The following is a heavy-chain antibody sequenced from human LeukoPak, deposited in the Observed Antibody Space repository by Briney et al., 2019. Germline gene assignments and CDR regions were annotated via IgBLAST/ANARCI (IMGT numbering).Heavy chain of an antibody. J-gene: IGHJ4*02. CDR1: GYTFTTYG. CDR3: ASHIAAVKSFDY. Sequence: PVASVRVSCKASGYTFTTYGLSWVRQAPGQGLEWMGWISAYNGNTNYAQKLQGRVTMTTDTSTSTAYMELRSLRSDDTAVYYCASHIAAVKSFDYWGQGTLVTVSS. D-gene: IGHD6-25*01. V-gene: IGHV1-18*01. CDR2: ISAYNGNT.